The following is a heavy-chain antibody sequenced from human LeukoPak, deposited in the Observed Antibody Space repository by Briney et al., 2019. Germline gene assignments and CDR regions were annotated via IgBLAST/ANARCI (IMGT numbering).Heavy chain of an antibody. V-gene: IGHV3-23*01. CDR3: AKDSINVDTIYYFDY. CDR2: ISGSGGST. Sequence: LPGGSLRLSCAASGFAPGFTFVTYAMSWVRQIPGKGLVWVSAISGSGGSTFYADSVKARFTISRDNSKDTLYLEMNSVRAEDTAIYYCAKDSINVDTIYYFDYWGQGTLVTVSS. D-gene: IGHD5-12*01. CDR1: GFAPGFTFVTYA. J-gene: IGHJ4*02.